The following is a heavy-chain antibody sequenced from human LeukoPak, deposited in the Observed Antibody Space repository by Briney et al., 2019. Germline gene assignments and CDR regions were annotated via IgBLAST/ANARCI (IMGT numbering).Heavy chain of an antibody. J-gene: IGHJ4*02. CDR2: ISAYNGNT. D-gene: IGHD3-3*01. Sequence: GASVKVSCKASGYTFTSYDINWVRQAPGQGLEWMGWISAYNGNTNYAQKLQGRVTMTTDTSTSTAYMELRSLRSDDTAVYYCARDPRRYDFWSGYSDYWGQGTLVTVSS. CDR3: ARDPRRYDFWSGYSDY. V-gene: IGHV1-18*01. CDR1: GYTFTSYD.